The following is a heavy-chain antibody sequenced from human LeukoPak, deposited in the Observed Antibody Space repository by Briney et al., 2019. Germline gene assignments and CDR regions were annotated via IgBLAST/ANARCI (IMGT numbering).Heavy chain of an antibody. CDR1: GFTLDDYA. J-gene: IGHJ4*02. V-gene: IGHV3-20*04. CDR3: ARGPYGSGSYYSPFDY. Sequence: GGSLRLSCAASGFTLDDYAMSWVSQVPGKGLEWVSGINWNGGTTDYADSVKGRFTISRDNAKNSLYLQVNSLRAEDTALYYCARGPYGSGSYYSPFDYWGQGTLVTVSS. D-gene: IGHD3-10*01. CDR2: INWNGGTT.